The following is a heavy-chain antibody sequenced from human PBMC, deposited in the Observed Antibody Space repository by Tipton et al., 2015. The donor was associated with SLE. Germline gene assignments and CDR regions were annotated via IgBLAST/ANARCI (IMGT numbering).Heavy chain of an antibody. CDR3: ARVRGSGYYDY. CDR2: INHSGST. Sequence: TLSLTCTVSGGSISSYYWSWIRQPPGKGLEWIGEINHSGSTNYNPSLKSRVTISVDTSKNQFSLKLSSVTAADTAVYYCARVRGSGYYDYWGQGTLVTVSS. V-gene: IGHV4-34*01. D-gene: IGHD3-3*01. J-gene: IGHJ4*02. CDR1: GGSISSYY.